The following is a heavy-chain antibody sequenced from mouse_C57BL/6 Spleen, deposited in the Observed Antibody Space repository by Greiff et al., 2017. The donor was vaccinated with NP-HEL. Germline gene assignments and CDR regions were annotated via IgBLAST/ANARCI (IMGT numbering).Heavy chain of an antibody. CDR3: ARSLYYSNPWFAY. Sequence: EVNLVESGGGLVKPGGSLKLSCAASGFTFSDYGMHWVRQAPEKGLEWVAYISSGSSTIYYADTVKGRFTISRDNAKNTLFLQMTSLRSEDTAMYYCARSLYYSNPWFAYWGQGTLVTVSA. J-gene: IGHJ3*01. CDR2: ISSGSSTI. V-gene: IGHV5-17*01. CDR1: GFTFSDYG. D-gene: IGHD2-5*01.